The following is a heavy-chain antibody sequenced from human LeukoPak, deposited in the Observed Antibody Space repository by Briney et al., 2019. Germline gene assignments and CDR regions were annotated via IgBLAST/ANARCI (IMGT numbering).Heavy chain of an antibody. V-gene: IGHV4-39*01. D-gene: IGHD6-13*01. CDR2: IKYSGST. J-gene: IGHJ4*02. Sequence: SETLSVTCTVSGGSISSSSYYWGWIRQPPGKGLEWIGSIKYSGSTYYNPSLKSRVTISVDTSKNQFSLKLSSVTAADTAVYYCVQGPSIAAAGTTWFDYWGQGTPVTLSS. CDR3: VQGPSIAAAGTTWFDY. CDR1: GGSISSSSYY.